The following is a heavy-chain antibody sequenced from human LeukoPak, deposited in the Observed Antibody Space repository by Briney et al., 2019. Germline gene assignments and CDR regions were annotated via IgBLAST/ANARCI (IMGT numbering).Heavy chain of an antibody. CDR1: GFTFSSHA. D-gene: IGHD2-8*01. CDR2: IIDSVDNT. J-gene: IGHJ4*02. CDR3: ATYCASGKCADH. Sequence: GGSLRLSCATSGFTFSSHAMNWVRPAPGKGLEWVSGIIDSVDNTHYADSVKGRFTISRDSPKSTLYLQMNSLRADDTAVYYCATYCASGKCADHWGQGTLVTVSS. V-gene: IGHV3-23*01.